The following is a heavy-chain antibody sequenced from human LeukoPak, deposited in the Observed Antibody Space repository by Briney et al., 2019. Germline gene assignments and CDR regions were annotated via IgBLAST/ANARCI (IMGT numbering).Heavy chain of an antibody. CDR1: GGSISSSKW. J-gene: IGHJ6*02. CDR3: ARLQFYYYYYGMDV. CDR2: IYHSGST. V-gene: IGHV4-4*02. Sequence: PSETLSLTCAVSGGSISSSKWWSWVRQPPGKGLEWIGEIYHSGSTNYNPSLKSRVTISVDKSKNQFSLKLSSVTAADTAVYYCARLQFYYYYYGMDVWGQGTTVTVSS. D-gene: IGHD4-11*01.